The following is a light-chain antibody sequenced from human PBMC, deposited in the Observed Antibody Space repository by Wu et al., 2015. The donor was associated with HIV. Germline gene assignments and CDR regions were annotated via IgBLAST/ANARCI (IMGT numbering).Light chain of an antibody. J-gene: IGKJ1*01. CDR3: QHYNNWT. CDR1: QSVSSN. V-gene: IGKV3-15*01. CDR2: GAS. Sequence: VMTQSPATLSVSPGERATLSCRASQSVSSNLAWYQQKPGQAPRLLIYGASTRATGVPARFSGSGSGTEFTLTISSMQSDDLAVYYCQHYNNWTFGQGTKVEIK.